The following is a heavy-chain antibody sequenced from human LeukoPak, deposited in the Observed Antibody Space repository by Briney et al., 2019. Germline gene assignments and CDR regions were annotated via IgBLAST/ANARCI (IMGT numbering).Heavy chain of an antibody. CDR2: ISGNGGDT. CDR3: AKGRTLVGGSTRSYDY. CDR1: GFTFTSYS. V-gene: IGHV3-23*01. Sequence: GGALRLSCAASGFTFTSYSMSWVRQAPGKGLEWVSVISGNGGDTFYADSVKGRFTISRDNYKNTLYLQMNSLRVEDTAVYYCAKGRTLVGGSTRSYDYWGQGTLVTVSS. D-gene: IGHD1-26*01. J-gene: IGHJ4*02.